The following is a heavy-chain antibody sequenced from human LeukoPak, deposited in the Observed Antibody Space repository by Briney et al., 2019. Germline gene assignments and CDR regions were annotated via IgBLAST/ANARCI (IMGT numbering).Heavy chain of an antibody. CDR1: GFTFSRYW. J-gene: IGHJ4*02. Sequence: PGGPLRLSCAASGFTFSRYWMSWVRQAPRKGLEWVANIKQDGSETYYMDSVKGRSTISRDNAKNSLYLQMNSLRAEDTAVYYCARDKGDYDTSGSLFVFGGQGTLVTVSS. CDR3: ARDKGDYDTSGSLFVF. D-gene: IGHD3-22*01. V-gene: IGHV3-7*03. CDR2: IKQDGSET.